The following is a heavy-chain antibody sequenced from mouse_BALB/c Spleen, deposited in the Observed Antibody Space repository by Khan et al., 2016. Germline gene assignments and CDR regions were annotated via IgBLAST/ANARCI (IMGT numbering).Heavy chain of an antibody. CDR3: ARWGGRQKDWYFDV. CDR1: GYSFTGYN. D-gene: IGHD2-12*01. J-gene: IGHJ1*01. V-gene: IGHV1-39*01. CDR2: IDPYYGGT. Sequence: VQLQQSGPELEKPGASVKISCKASGYSFTGYNMNWVKQTIGKSLEWIGNIDPYYGGTNYNQKFKGKATLTVDRSSTTAYMQLKSLTSEDSAAAYCARWGGRQKDWYFDVWGAGTTVTVSS.